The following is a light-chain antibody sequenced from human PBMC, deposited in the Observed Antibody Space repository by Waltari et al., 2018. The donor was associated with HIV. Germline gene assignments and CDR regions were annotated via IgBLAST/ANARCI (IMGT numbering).Light chain of an antibody. Sequence: QSALTQPPSASGSPGQSVTISCTGTSSAVGGYNYVSWYQQHPGKAPKLMIYEVTKRPSGVPDRFSGSRSGNTASLTVSGLQAEDEADYFCSSYAGSKNLVVFGGGTKLTVL. V-gene: IGLV2-8*01. CDR3: SSYAGSKNLVV. J-gene: IGLJ2*01. CDR1: SSAVGGYNY. CDR2: EVT.